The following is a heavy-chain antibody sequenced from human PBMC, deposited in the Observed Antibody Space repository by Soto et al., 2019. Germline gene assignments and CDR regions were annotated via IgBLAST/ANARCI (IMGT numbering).Heavy chain of an antibody. CDR1: GYTFTNYD. D-gene: IGHD2-15*01. V-gene: IGHV1-69*01. J-gene: IGHJ5*02. CDR2: IIPIFGTA. Sequence: QVQLVQSGAEVREPGASVKVSCKASGYTFTNYDINWVRQTTGQGLEWMGGIIPIFGTANYAQKFQGRVTITADESTSTAYMELSSLRSEDTAVYYCARDLGVADQSALDNWFDPWGQGTLVTVSS. CDR3: ARDLGVADQSALDNWFDP.